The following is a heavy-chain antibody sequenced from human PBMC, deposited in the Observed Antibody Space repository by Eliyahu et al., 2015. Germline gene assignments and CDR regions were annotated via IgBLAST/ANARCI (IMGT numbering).Heavy chain of an antibody. CDR2: ISXSSSYI. D-gene: IGHD3-22*01. V-gene: IGHV3-21*01. Sequence: EVQLVESGGGLVKPGGSLRLSCAASGFPFSSYSMNWVRQAPGKGLEWVSSISXSSSYIYYADSVKGRFTISRDNAKNSLYLQMNSLRAEDTAVYYCARAYYYDSSGYDYWGQGTLVTVSS. J-gene: IGHJ4*02. CDR1: GFPFSSYS. CDR3: ARAYYYDSSGYDY.